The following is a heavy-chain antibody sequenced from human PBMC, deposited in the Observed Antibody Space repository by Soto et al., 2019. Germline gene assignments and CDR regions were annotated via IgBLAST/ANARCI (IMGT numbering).Heavy chain of an antibody. D-gene: IGHD5-12*01. CDR1: GYTFTSYG. Sequence: QVQLVQSGAEVKKPGASVKVSCKASGYTFTSYGISWVRQAPGQGLEWMGWISAYNGNTNYAQKLQGRVTMTTDTSTSTADMELRSLRSDDTAVYYCARDLGRGYSGYDSGGYYYYGMDVWGQGTTVTVSS. V-gene: IGHV1-18*01. CDR3: ARDLGRGYSGYDSGGYYYYGMDV. J-gene: IGHJ6*02. CDR2: ISAYNGNT.